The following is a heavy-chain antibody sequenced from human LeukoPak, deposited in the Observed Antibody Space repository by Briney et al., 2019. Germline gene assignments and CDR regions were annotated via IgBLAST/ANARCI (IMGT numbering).Heavy chain of an antibody. D-gene: IGHD3-9*01. V-gene: IGHV3-21*01. CDR1: GFTFSSYS. Sequence: PGGSLRLSCAASGFTFSSYSMNWVRQAPGKGLEWVSSISSSSSYIYYADSVKGRFTISRDNAKKSLYLQMNSLRAEDTAVYYCARATTYDSLTGFSDYWGQGTLVTVSS. CDR3: ARATTYDSLTGFSDY. J-gene: IGHJ4*02. CDR2: ISSSSSYI.